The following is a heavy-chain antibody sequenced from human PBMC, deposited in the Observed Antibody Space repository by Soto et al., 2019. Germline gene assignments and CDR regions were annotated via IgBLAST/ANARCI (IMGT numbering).Heavy chain of an antibody. Sequence: QVQLVQSGAEVKKPGSSVKVSCKASGGTFSSYAISWVRQAPGQGLEWMGGIIPIFGTANYAQKFQGRVTITADESKSKAYMDLSSLRSEDTAVYYCASPPTTGNSYYYGMDVWGQGTTVTVSS. CDR1: GGTFSSYA. D-gene: IGHD4-17*01. J-gene: IGHJ6*02. V-gene: IGHV1-69*12. CDR3: ASPPTTGNSYYYGMDV. CDR2: IIPIFGTA.